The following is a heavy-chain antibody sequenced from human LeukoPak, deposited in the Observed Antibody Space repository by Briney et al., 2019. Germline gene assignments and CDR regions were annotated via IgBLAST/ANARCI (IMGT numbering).Heavy chain of an antibody. CDR3: ARDSSGWYGNWFDP. CDR2: INTNTGNP. CDR1: GYTFISYG. D-gene: IGHD6-19*01. J-gene: IGHJ5*02. V-gene: IGHV7-4-1*02. Sequence: ASVKVSYKASGYTFISYGMNWVRQAPGQGLEWMGWINTNTGNPTYAQGFTGRFVFSLDTSVSTAYLQISSLKAEDTAVYYCARDSSGWYGNWFDPWGQGTLVTVSS.